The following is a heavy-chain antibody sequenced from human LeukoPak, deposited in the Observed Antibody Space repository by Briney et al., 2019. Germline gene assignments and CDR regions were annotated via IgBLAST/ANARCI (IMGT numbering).Heavy chain of an antibody. D-gene: IGHD5-24*01. CDR2: LNEDGTKK. CDR1: GFTFTSYW. V-gene: IGHV3-7*01. Sequence: PGGSLRLSCAASGFTFTSYWMRWVRQAPGKGLEWVANLNEDGTKKYYVGSVKGRFTISRDNAKNSLYLQLDSLRAGDTAVYYCARGGRDGFIDYWGQGTLATVSS. J-gene: IGHJ4*02. CDR3: ARGGRDGFIDY.